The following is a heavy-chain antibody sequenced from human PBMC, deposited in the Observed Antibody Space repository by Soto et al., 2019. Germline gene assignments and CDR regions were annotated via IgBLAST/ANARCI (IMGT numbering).Heavy chain of an antibody. J-gene: IGHJ5*02. Sequence: AAPGKVSCKVSGDTFSTYGVSWLRQAPGQGLEWMGWINTYNDNTNYAQRLQGRVTMTTDTSTSTVYMELRSLRSDDTAVYYCARAVVVGPQNWFDPWGQGTQVTVSS. D-gene: IGHD3-22*01. CDR1: GDTFSTYG. V-gene: IGHV1-18*01. CDR2: INTYNDNT. CDR3: ARAVVVGPQNWFDP.